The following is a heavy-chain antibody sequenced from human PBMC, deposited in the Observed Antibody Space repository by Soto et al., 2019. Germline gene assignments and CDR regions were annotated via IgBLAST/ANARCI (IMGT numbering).Heavy chain of an antibody. CDR2: TYYRSKWYN. CDR1: GDSVSSNSAA. CDR3: AREEYSSGWYSGYDAFDI. J-gene: IGHJ3*02. Sequence: PSQTLSLTCAISGDSVSSNSAAWNWIRQSPSRGLEWLGRTYYRSKWYNDYAVSVKSRITINPDTSKNQFSLQLNSVTPEDTAVYYCAREEYSSGWYSGYDAFDIWGQGTMVTVSS. D-gene: IGHD6-19*01. V-gene: IGHV6-1*01.